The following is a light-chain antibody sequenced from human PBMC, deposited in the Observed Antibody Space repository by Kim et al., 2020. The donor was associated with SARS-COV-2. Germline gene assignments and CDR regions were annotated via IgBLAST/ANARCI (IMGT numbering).Light chain of an antibody. V-gene: IGLV3-10*01. CDR1: ALPRKY. CDR2: EDR. J-gene: IGLJ1*01. Sequence: PGQTASITCTVDALPRKYAYWFQQKSGQAPVLVIYEDRRRPSGIPDRFSGSSSGTVATLTISGAQVEDEADYYCYSTDSSGDLYVFGAGTKVTVL. CDR3: YSTDSSGDLYV.